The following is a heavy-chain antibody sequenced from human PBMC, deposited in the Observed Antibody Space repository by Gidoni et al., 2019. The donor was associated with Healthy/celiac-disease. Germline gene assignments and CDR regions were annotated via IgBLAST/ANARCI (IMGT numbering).Heavy chain of an antibody. CDR1: GYTFTSYG. D-gene: IGHD3-3*01. Sequence: QVQLVQSGAEVKKPGASVKVSCKASGYTFTSYGISWVRQAPGQGLEWMGWISAYNGNTNYAQKLQGRVTMTTDTSTSTAYMELRSLRSDDTAVYYCAREATIFGVVYYGNWFDPWGQGTLVTVSS. CDR2: ISAYNGNT. J-gene: IGHJ5*02. V-gene: IGHV1-18*01. CDR3: AREATIFGVVYYGNWFDP.